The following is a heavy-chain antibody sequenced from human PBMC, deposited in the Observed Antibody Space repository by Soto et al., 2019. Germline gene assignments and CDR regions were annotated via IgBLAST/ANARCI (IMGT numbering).Heavy chain of an antibody. Sequence: SETLSLTCSLSPGSKSHGGYSRSWIRQPPGKGLEWIGYIYHSVITYYNPSLKSRVTISVDRSKNQFSLKLSSVTAADTAVYYCARAMVRGAEYNWFDPWGQGTRVTVSS. D-gene: IGHD3-10*01. CDR2: IYHSVIT. CDR3: ARAMVRGAEYNWFDP. CDR1: PGSKSHGGYS. J-gene: IGHJ5*02. V-gene: IGHV4-30-2*01.